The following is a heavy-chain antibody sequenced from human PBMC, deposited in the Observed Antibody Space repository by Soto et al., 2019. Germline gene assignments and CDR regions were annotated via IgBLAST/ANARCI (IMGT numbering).Heavy chain of an antibody. CDR1: GYSFTSYW. J-gene: IGHJ6*03. D-gene: IGHD3-3*02. Sequence: GESLKISCKGSGYSFTSYWIGWVRQMPGKGLEWMGIIYPGDSDTRYSPSFQGQVTISADKSISTAYLQWSSLKASDTAMYYCASSTKGYYYYMDVWGKGATVTVSS. V-gene: IGHV5-51*01. CDR2: IYPGDSDT. CDR3: ASSTKGYYYYMDV.